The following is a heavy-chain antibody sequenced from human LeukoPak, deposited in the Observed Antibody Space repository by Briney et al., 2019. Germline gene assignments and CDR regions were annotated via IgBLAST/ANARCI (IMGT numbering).Heavy chain of an antibody. V-gene: IGHV1-2*02. CDR2: INPNSGGT. D-gene: IGHD1-7*01. Sequence: ASVKVSCKASGYTFTGYYMHWVRQAPGQGLEWMGWINPNSGGTNYAQKLQGRVTMTRDTSISTAYMELSRLRSDDTAVYYCARYGLQLHSIDYWGQGTLVTVSS. CDR1: GYTFTGYY. CDR3: ARYGLQLHSIDY. J-gene: IGHJ4*02.